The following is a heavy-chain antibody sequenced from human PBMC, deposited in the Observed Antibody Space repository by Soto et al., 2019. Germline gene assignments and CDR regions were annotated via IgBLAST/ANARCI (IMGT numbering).Heavy chain of an antibody. D-gene: IGHD6-13*01. CDR1: GFTVGINY. Sequence: GGSLRLSCAASGFTVGINYMSWVRQAPGKGLEWVSVIYSGGSTYYADSVKGRFTISRDNSKNTLYLQMNSLRAEDTAVYSCASKVVTAAAGTWTNYHGRDIWGKGTRFTASS. CDR2: IYSGGST. J-gene: IGHJ6*04. V-gene: IGHV3-66*01. CDR3: ASKVVTAAAGTWTNYHGRDI.